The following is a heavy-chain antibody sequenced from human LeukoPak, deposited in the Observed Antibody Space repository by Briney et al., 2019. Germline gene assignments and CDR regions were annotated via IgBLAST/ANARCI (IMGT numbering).Heavy chain of an antibody. Sequence: PSETLSLTCAVYGGSFSGYSWSWIRQPPGKGLEWIGEINHSGSTNYNPSLKSRVTISVDTSKNQFSLKLSSVTAADTAVYYCAKRSPATIVPTPFDYWGQGTLVTVSS. CDR2: INHSGST. D-gene: IGHD2-15*01. CDR3: AKRSPATIVPTPFDY. J-gene: IGHJ4*02. V-gene: IGHV4-34*01. CDR1: GGSFSGYS.